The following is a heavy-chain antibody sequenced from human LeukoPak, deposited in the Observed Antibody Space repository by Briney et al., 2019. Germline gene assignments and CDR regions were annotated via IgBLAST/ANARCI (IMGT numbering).Heavy chain of an antibody. Sequence: GGSLRLSCLGSGFTFSSLGMHWVRQAPGKGLEWVAFVEHDGTTKYYADSVKGRFSISRDNSKNTLFLQMNSLRADGTSMYYCVTDLHGINWYVHWGQGTLVTVSS. D-gene: IGHD3-3*02. CDR3: VTDLHGINWYVH. V-gene: IGHV3-30*02. CDR2: VEHDGTTK. J-gene: IGHJ5*02. CDR1: GFTFSSLG.